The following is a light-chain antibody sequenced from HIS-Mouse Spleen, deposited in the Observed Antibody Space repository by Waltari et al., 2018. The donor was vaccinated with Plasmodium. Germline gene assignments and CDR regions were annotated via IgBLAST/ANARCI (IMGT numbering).Light chain of an antibody. CDR1: QSVLYSSNNKNY. CDR2: WAS. J-gene: IGKJ2*01. V-gene: IGKV4-1*01. CDR3: QQYDSTPPYT. Sequence: DIVMTQSPDSLAVSLGERATINCKSSQSVLYSSNNKNYLAWYQQKPGQPPKLLIYWASPRESGVPDRFSGSGSVTDFTLTISSLQAEDVAVYYCQQYDSTPPYTFGQGTKLEIK.